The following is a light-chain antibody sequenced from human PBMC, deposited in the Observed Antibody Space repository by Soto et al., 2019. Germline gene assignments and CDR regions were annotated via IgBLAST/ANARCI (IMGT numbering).Light chain of an antibody. Sequence: EIVMTQSPATLSVSPGERATLSCRASQSVGSNLAWYQQKPGQAPRLLIYGASTRATGIPARFSGSGSGTEFTLTISSLQSEEFAIYFCQQYNNWPPDRTFGQGTNVEIK. V-gene: IGKV3-15*01. CDR1: QSVGSN. CDR2: GAS. J-gene: IGKJ1*01. CDR3: QQYNNWPPDRT.